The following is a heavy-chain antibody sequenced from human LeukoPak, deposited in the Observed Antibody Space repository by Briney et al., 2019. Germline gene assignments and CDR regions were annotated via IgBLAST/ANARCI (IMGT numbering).Heavy chain of an antibody. J-gene: IGHJ4*02. CDR3: TRYNVGFDY. CDR2: IRSKANNYAT. CDR1: GFTFSGSA. D-gene: IGHD1-14*01. V-gene: IGHV3-73*01. Sequence: GGSLKLSCAASGFTFSGSAMHWVRQASGKGPEWVGRIRSKANNYATVYAASVKGRFTISRDDSKNTAYLQMNSLKTEDTAVYYCTRYNVGFDYWGQGTLVTVSS.